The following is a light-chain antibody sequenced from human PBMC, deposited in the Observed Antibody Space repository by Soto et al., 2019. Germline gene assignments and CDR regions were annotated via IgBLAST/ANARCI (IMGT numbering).Light chain of an antibody. V-gene: IGKV1-17*01. Sequence: DIQMTQSPSSLSASVGDRVTITCRASQDIRTDLGWYQQKPGKAPKRLIYAASSLQSGVPSRFSGSGSGTEFTLTISSLQPEDFATYFCLQRNSYPLTFGGGTQVEIK. CDR1: QDIRTD. J-gene: IGKJ4*01. CDR3: LQRNSYPLT. CDR2: AAS.